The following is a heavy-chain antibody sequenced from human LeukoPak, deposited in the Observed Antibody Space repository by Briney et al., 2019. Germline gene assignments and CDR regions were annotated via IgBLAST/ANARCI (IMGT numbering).Heavy chain of an antibody. Sequence: GGSLRLSCTASGFTFGDYAMSWVRQAPGKGLEWVGCIRSKAYGGTTEYAASVKGRFTISRDDSKSIAYLQMNSLKTEDTAVYYCTREYGYSSGWSFNYWGQGTLVTVSS. CDR3: TREYGYSSGWSFNY. D-gene: IGHD6-19*01. J-gene: IGHJ4*02. CDR2: IRSKAYGGTT. CDR1: GFTFGDYA. V-gene: IGHV3-49*04.